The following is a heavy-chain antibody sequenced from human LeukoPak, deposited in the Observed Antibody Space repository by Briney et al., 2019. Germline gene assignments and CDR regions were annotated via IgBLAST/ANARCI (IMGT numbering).Heavy chain of an antibody. J-gene: IGHJ4*02. D-gene: IGHD1-14*01. Sequence: GGSLRLSCAASGFTFSSYAMHWVRQAPGKGLEWVPVISYDGSNKYYADSVKGRFTISRDNSKNTLYLQMNSLRAEDTAVYYCARDPARLSINPRNYFDYWGQGTLVTVSS. CDR2: ISYDGSNK. CDR3: ARDPARLSINPRNYFDY. CDR1: GFTFSSYA. V-gene: IGHV3-30-3*01.